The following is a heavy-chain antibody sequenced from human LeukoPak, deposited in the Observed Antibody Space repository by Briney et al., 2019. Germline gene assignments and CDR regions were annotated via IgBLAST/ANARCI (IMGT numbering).Heavy chain of an antibody. J-gene: IGHJ4*02. CDR2: ISGSGGST. CDR3: ARDSITMVRGVRKYYFDY. CDR1: GFTFSTYA. Sequence: GGSLRLSCAASGFTFSTYAMSWVRQAPGKGLEWVSGISGSGGSTYYADSVKGRVTISRDNSKNSLYLQMNSLRAEDTAVYYCARDSITMVRGVRKYYFDYWGQGTLVTVSS. V-gene: IGHV3-23*01. D-gene: IGHD3-10*01.